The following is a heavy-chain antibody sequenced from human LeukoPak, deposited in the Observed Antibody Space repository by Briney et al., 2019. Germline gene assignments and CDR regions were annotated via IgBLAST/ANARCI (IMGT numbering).Heavy chain of an antibody. Sequence: GGSLRLSCAASGFTFSXYAMHWVRQAPGKXXXXXXXXXXDXSNKXYADXXXXXXXXXXXNSKNTLYLQMNSLRAEDTAVYYCAXDAXVPHYDFWSALDYWGQGTLVTVSS. CDR3: AXDAXVPHYDFWSALDY. J-gene: IGHJ4*02. V-gene: IGHV3-30*01. D-gene: IGHD3-3*01. CDR2: XXXDXSNK. CDR1: GFTFSXYA.